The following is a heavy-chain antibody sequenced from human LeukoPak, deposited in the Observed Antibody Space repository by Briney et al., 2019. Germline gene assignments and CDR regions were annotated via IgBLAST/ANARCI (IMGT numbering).Heavy chain of an antibody. V-gene: IGHV3-30*03. CDR1: GFTLSAYS. CDR2: ISYDKDKE. Sequence: GGSLRLSCAVSGFTLSAYSMHWVRQTPGKGLEWLAVISYDKDKEYYADSVRGRFTISRDNSRDTLYLQLSSLRPEDTAVYYCARDPLGGKIFDFWGQGTLVTVSS. J-gene: IGHJ4*02. CDR3: ARDPLGGKIFDF. D-gene: IGHD3-16*01.